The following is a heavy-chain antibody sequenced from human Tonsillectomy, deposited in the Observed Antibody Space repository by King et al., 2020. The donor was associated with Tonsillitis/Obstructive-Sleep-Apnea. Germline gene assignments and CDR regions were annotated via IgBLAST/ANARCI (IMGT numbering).Heavy chain of an antibody. CDR2: IIPIFGTA. CDR3: ARGTAMAPYYYYYYMDV. Sequence: QLVQSGAEVKKPGSSVKVSCKASGGTFSSYAISWVRQAPGQGLEWMGGIIPIFGTANYAQKFQGRVTITAAESTSTAYMELSSLRSEETAVYYCARGTAMAPYYYYYYMDVWGKGTTVTVSS. V-gene: IGHV1-69*01. D-gene: IGHD5-18*01. J-gene: IGHJ6*03. CDR1: GGTFSSYA.